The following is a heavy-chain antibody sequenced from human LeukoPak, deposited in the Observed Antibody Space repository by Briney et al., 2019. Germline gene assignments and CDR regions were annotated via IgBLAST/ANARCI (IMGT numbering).Heavy chain of an antibody. CDR1: GFTFIDHY. CDR3: ARRNSVTQGLDN. D-gene: IGHD5/OR15-5a*01. CDR2: IRNKANSYTT. J-gene: IGHJ4*02. V-gene: IGHV3-72*01. Sequence: PGGSLRLSCEASGFTFIDHYMDWVRQAPGKGLEWIGRIRNKANSYTTEYAASVKGRFTVSRDDSKNSLFLQMNSLESEDTAVYYCARRNSVTQGLDNWGQGTLVTVSS.